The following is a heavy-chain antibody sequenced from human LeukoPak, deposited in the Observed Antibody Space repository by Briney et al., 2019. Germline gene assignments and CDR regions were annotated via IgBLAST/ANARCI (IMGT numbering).Heavy chain of an antibody. J-gene: IGHJ4*02. Sequence: ASVKVSCKTSGYIFTNYGVSWVRQAPGQGLEWMGWINVYNGHTIYAQEFQGRVTLATDTSTSTAHMDLRSLRSDDTAVYYCVRDSDHAPDYWGQGTLVAVSS. V-gene: IGHV1-18*01. CDR2: INVYNGHT. D-gene: IGHD3-10*01. CDR3: VRDSDHAPDY. CDR1: GYIFTNYG.